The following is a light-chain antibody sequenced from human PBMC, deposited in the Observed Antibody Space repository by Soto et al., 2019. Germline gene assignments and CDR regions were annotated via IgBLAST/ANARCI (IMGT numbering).Light chain of an antibody. CDR3: QHLNSYPIT. V-gene: IGKV1-9*01. J-gene: IGKJ5*01. CDR2: EVS. CDR1: QGIANS. Sequence: IQLTQSPSSLSASVGDRVTITCWASQGIANSLAWYQQRPGTAPKLLIYEVSTLQSGVPSRFSGSGSGTDFTLTISSLQPEDFATYYCQHLNSYPITFGQGTRLEI.